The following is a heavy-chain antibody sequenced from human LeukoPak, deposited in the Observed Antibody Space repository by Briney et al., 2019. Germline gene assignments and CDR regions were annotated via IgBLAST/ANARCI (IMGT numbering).Heavy chain of an antibody. CDR3: AKNFYGDYNVFLDY. J-gene: IGHJ4*02. D-gene: IGHD4-17*01. V-gene: IGHV3-23*01. CDR1: GFTFSNYV. Sequence: GGSLRLSCAASGFTFSNYVMGWVRQAPGEGLEWVSALSGSGGSTYYADSVKGRFTISRDNSKNTLYLQMNSLRAEDTAVYFCAKNFYGDYNVFLDYWGQGTLVTVSS. CDR2: LSGSGGST.